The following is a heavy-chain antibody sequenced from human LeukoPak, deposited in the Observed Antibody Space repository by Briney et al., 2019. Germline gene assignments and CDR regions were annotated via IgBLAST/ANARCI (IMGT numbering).Heavy chain of an antibody. D-gene: IGHD2/OR15-2a*01. V-gene: IGHV4-34*01. Sequence: PSETLSLTCAVYGGSFSAYYWSWIRQPPGKGREWIGEINHSGSTNYNPSFKSRVAISVDTSKNQFSLNLRSVTAADTAVYYCARGFSPGLRFDPWGQGTLVTVSS. CDR3: ARGFSPGLRFDP. CDR1: GGSFSAYY. J-gene: IGHJ5*02. CDR2: INHSGST.